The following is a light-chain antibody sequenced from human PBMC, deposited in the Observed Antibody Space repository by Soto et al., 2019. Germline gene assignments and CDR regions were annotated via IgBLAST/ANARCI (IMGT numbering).Light chain of an antibody. CDR1: QGISTY. J-gene: IGKJ4*01. V-gene: IGKV1-9*01. Sequence: DIQLTQSPSFLSASVGDRVTITCRASQGISTYLAWYHQKPGKAPKLLIYGASTLQSGVPSRFGGSRSGTDVTRTFSGLQPEDVATYYCQQLNNYPLTFGGGTKVEIK. CDR3: QQLNNYPLT. CDR2: GAS.